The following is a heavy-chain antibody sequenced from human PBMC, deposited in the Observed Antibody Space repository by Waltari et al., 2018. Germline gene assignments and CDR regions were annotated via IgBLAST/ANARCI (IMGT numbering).Heavy chain of an antibody. V-gene: IGHV4-59*01. J-gene: IGHJ6*02. D-gene: IGHD6-13*01. CDR2: IYYSGST. CDR1: GGSISSYY. Sequence: QVQLQESGPGLVKPSETLSLTCTVSGGSISSYYWSWIRQRPGKGLEWIGYIYYSGSTNYNPSPKSRVTISVDTAKNQVSLKLSSVTAADTAVYYCARVIAAAGRGYYYYGMDVGGQGTTVTVSS. CDR3: ARVIAAAGRGYYYYGMDV.